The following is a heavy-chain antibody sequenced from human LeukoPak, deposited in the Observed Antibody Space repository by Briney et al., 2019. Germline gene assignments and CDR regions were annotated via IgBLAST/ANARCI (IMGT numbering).Heavy chain of an antibody. J-gene: IGHJ4*02. CDR1: GYTFTGYY. D-gene: IGHD2-2*01. CDR3: ARGAIRSSTSWGFFDY. CDR2: INPNSGGT. Sequence: ASVKVSCKASGYTFTGYYMHWVRQAPGQGLEWVGWINPNSGGTNYAQKFQGRVTMTRDTSISTAYMELSRVRSDDTAVYYCARGAIRSSTSWGFFDYWGQGTLVTVSS. V-gene: IGHV1-2*02.